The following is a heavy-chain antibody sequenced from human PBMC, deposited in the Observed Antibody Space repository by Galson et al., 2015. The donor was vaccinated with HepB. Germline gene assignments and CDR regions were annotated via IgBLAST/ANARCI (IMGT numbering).Heavy chain of an antibody. V-gene: IGHV7-4-1*02. J-gene: IGHJ4*02. CDR2: INTNTGNP. CDR3: ARGFYCGGDCYWDPFDY. D-gene: IGHD2-21*02. Sequence: SVKVSCKASGYTFTSYAMNWVRQAPGQGLEWMGRINTNTGNPTYAQGFTGRFVFSLDTSVTTAYLQISSLKAEDTAVYYCARGFYCGGDCYWDPFDYWGQGTLVTVSS. CDR1: GYTFTSYA.